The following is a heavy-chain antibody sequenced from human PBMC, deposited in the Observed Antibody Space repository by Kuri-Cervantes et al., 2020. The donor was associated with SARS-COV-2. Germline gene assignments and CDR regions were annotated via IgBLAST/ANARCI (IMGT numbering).Heavy chain of an antibody. Sequence: SETLSLTCTVSGGSISSGDYYWSWIRQPPGKGLEWIGYIYYSGSTYYNPSLKSRVTISVDTSKNQFSLKLSSVTAADTAVYYCARGQQWLARFDYWGQGTLVTVSS. CDR1: GGSISSGDYY. D-gene: IGHD6-19*01. CDR3: ARGQQWLARFDY. V-gene: IGHV4-30-4*08. CDR2: IYYSGST. J-gene: IGHJ4*02.